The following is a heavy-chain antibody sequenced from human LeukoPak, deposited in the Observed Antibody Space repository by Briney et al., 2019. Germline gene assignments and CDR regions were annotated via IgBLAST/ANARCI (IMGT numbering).Heavy chain of an antibody. Sequence: PSETLSLTCTVSGGSISSSSYYWGWIRQPPGKGLEWIGSIYYSGSTYYNPSLKSRVTISVDTSKNQFSLKLSSVTAADTAVYYCARHRYSSSWYRKVDYFDYWGQGTLVTVSS. CDR2: IYYSGST. J-gene: IGHJ4*02. D-gene: IGHD6-13*01. CDR3: ARHRYSSSWYRKVDYFDY. V-gene: IGHV4-39*07. CDR1: GGSISSSSYY.